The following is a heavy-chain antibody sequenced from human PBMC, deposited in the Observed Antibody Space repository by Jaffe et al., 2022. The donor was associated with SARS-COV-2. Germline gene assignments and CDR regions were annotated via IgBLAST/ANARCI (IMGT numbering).Heavy chain of an antibody. CDR3: AREHSSGYYDDF. CDR1: GGSISRGTYW. J-gene: IGHJ4*02. CDR2: MYTSGST. D-gene: IGHD3-22*01. V-gene: IGHV4-61*02. Sequence: QVQLQESGPGLVKPSQTLSLTCTVSGGSISRGTYWWSWIRQPAGKGLEWIGRMYTSGSTDYNPSLKSRVTISLDTSKNQFSLNLRSVTAADTAVYYCAREHSSGYYDDFWGQGTLVTVSS.